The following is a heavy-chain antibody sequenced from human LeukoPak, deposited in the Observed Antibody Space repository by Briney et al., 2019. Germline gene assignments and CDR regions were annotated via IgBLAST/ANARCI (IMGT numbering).Heavy chain of an antibody. J-gene: IGHJ3*02. Sequence: GGSLRLSCAASGFTVSTNSMTWVRQAPGKGLEWVSSIHSGGDTHYADSVEGRFTISRDGSKNTLYLQMTSLRVEDTAVYYCATYRRAFDIWGQGTMVTVSS. CDR1: GFTVSTNS. CDR3: ATYRRAFDI. D-gene: IGHD3-16*01. V-gene: IGHV3-66*01. CDR2: IHSGGDT.